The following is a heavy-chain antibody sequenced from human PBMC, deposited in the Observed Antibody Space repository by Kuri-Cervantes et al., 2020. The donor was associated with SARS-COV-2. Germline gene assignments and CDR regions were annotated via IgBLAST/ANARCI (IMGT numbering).Heavy chain of an antibody. V-gene: IGHV4-38-2*01. J-gene: IGHJ4*02. Sequence: SETLSLTCVVSDYSISSAYYWGWIRQPPGKGLEWIGNIFHTGNTYYNPSLKSRVTISGDTSKNQVSLKLSSVTAADTAVYYCASQDDTSGSYYAYDYWGQGTLVTVSS. CDR2: IFHTGNT. CDR3: ASQDDTSGSYYAYDY. D-gene: IGHD3-22*01. CDR1: DYSISSAYY.